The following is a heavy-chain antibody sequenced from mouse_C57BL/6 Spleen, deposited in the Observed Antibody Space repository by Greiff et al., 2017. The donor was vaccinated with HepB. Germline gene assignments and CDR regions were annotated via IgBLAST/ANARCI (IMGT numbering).Heavy chain of an antibody. V-gene: IGHV1-61*01. D-gene: IGHD1-1*01. CDR3: ARRDGPYYFDY. CDR1: GYTFTSYW. CDR2: IYPSDSET. J-gene: IGHJ2*01. Sequence: QVQLKQPGAELVRPGSSVKLSCKASGYTFTSYWMDWVKQRPGQGLEWIGNIYPSDSETHYNQKFKDKATLTVDKSSSTAYMQLSSLTSEDSAVYYCARRDGPYYFDYWGQGTTLTVSS.